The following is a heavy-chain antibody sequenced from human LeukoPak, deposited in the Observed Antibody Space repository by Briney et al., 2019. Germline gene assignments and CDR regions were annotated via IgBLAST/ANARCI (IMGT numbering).Heavy chain of an antibody. CDR1: GFTFDDYA. V-gene: IGHV3-43D*03. Sequence: PGGSLRLSCAPSGFTFDDYAMHWVRQAPGKGVEWVSLISWDGGSTYYADSVKGRFTISRDNSKNSLYLQMNSLRAEDTALYYCAKDGSSGYSYQRAHYYMDVWGKGTTVTVSS. CDR2: ISWDGGST. J-gene: IGHJ6*03. D-gene: IGHD5-18*01. CDR3: AKDGSSGYSYQRAHYYMDV.